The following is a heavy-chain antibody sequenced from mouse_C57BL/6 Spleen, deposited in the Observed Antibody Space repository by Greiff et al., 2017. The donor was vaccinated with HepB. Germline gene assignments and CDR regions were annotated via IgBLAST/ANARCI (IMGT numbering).Heavy chain of an antibody. V-gene: IGHV1-50*01. J-gene: IGHJ2*01. CDR1: GYTFTSYW. CDR3: ARGREGY. CDR2: IDPSDSYT. Sequence: QVQLQQPGAELVKPGASVKLSCKASGYTFTSYWMQWVKQRPGQGLECIGEIDPSDSYTNYNQKFKGKATLTVDTSSSTAYMQLSSLTSEDSAVYYCARGREGYWGQGTTLTVSS.